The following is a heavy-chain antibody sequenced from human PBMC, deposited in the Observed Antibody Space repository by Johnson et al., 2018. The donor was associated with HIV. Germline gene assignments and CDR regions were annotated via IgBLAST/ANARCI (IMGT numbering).Heavy chain of an antibody. CDR2: IRYDGSNK. J-gene: IGHJ3*02. Sequence: QVQLVESGGGLVKPGGSLRLSCAASGFTFSSYGMHWVRQAPGKGLEWVAFIRYDGSNKYYADSVKGRFTISRDNSKNTLYLQMNSLRAEDTAVYYCAKIIGYSCGLEIWGQGTMVTVSS. D-gene: IGHD6-19*01. CDR1: GFTFSSYG. V-gene: IGHV3-30*02. CDR3: AKIIGYSCGLEI.